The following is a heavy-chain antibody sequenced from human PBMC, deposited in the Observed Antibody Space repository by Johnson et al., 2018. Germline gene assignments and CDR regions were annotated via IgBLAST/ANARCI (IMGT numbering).Heavy chain of an antibody. CDR2: ITQDGSEK. D-gene: IGHD6-19*01. CDR3: AKVTGGSGWYGDAFDI. Sequence: VQLVQSGGGLVQPGGSLRLSCAASGFTFSSYWMSWVRQAPGKGLEWVANITQDGSEKYYVDSVKGRFTNSRDNAKNSLYLQMNRLRAEDTAVYYCAKVTGGSGWYGDAFDIWGQGTMVTVSS. CDR1: GFTFSSYW. V-gene: IGHV3-7*01. J-gene: IGHJ3*02.